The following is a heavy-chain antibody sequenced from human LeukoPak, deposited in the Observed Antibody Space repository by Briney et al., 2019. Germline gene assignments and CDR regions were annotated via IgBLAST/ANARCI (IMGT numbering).Heavy chain of an antibody. Sequence: PGGSLRLSCAASGFTFSSYSMNWVRQAPGKGLEWVSSISSSSYIYYADSVKGRFTISRDNAKNSLYLQMNSLRAEDTAVYYCASQHNLDYYYYYMDVWGKGTTVTISS. J-gene: IGHJ6*03. CDR3: ASQHNLDYYYYYMDV. D-gene: IGHD1-1*01. CDR1: GFTFSSYS. CDR2: ISSSSYI. V-gene: IGHV3-21*01.